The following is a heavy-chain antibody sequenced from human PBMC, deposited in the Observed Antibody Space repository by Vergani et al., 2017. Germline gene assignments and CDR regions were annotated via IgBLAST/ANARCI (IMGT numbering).Heavy chain of an antibody. V-gene: IGHV3-73*02. Sequence: EELLVQSGGGLVQPGGSLKLSCVASGFTFNGSAIHWVRQSSGKGLEWLGRIRSKDNDYATEYSVSVRGRFTISRDDSTYTAYLQMQNLRLDDTAVYSCTSGGLYVGPTQRYSDYWGQGSLVTVSS. D-gene: IGHD1-26*01. CDR3: TSGGLYVGPTQRYSDY. CDR2: IRSKDNDYAT. J-gene: IGHJ4*02. CDR1: GFTFNGSA.